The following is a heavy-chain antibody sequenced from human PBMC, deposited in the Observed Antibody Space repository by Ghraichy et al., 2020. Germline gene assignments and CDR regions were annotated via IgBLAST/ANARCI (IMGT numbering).Heavy chain of an antibody. CDR2: ITHNRDT. V-gene: IGHV4-34*01. CDR1: GGSFSDYY. Sequence: ETLSLTCAVYGGSFSDYYWSWIRQPPGKGLEWIGDITHNRDTNYNPSLLSRVTLLVDTSKNQFSLKLSSVTTADTAVYFCAREGIWPYSRSWYRGFDIWGQGTLVTVSS. D-gene: IGHD6-13*01. CDR3: AREGIWPYSRSWYRGFDI. J-gene: IGHJ3*02.